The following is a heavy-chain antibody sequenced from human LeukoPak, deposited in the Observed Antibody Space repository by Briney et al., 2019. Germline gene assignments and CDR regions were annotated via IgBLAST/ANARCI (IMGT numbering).Heavy chain of an antibody. Sequence: GGSLRLSCAASGFTFSSYAMSWVRQAPGKGLEWVSAISGSGGSTYYADSVKGRLTISRDNSKNTLYLQMNSLRAEDTAVYYCAKDDYGGNSVFNAFDIWGQGTMVTVSS. CDR3: AKDDYGGNSVFNAFDI. V-gene: IGHV3-23*01. CDR2: ISGSGGST. J-gene: IGHJ3*02. D-gene: IGHD4-23*01. CDR1: GFTFSSYA.